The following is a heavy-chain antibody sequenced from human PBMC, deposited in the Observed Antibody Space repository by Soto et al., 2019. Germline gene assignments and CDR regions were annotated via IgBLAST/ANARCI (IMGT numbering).Heavy chain of an antibody. CDR2: IWYDGSKK. V-gene: IGHV3-33*01. CDR3: AREHDYLWGSYRYTDDAFDL. Sequence: QVQLVESGGGVVQPGRSLRLSCAASGFTFSSYAMHWVRQAPGKGLEWVAVIWYDGSKKYYADSVKGRFTISRDNSKNTLYLDMNSRSAEDKPVYYCAREHDYLWGSYRYTDDAFDLWGQGTMVTVSS. CDR1: GFTFSSYA. D-gene: IGHD3-16*02. J-gene: IGHJ3*01.